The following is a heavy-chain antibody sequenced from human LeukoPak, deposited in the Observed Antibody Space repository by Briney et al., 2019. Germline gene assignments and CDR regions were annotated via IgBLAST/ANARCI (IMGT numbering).Heavy chain of an antibody. CDR3: ARVTPTISDAFDI. CDR2: IKQDGSEK. CDR1: GFTLSSYW. J-gene: IGHJ3*02. D-gene: IGHD5-12*01. Sequence: GGSLRLSCAASGFTLSSYWMSWVRQAPGKGLEWVANIKQDGSEKYYVDSVKGRFTISRDNAKNSLYLQMNSLRAEDTAVYYCARVTPTISDAFDIWGQGTMVTVSS. V-gene: IGHV3-7*01.